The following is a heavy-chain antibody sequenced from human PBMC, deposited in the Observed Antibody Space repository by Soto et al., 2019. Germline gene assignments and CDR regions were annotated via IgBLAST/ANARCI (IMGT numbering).Heavy chain of an antibody. CDR3: AKDCVYVNHHYNGIDF. Sequence: PGGSLRLSCAASGFTFSSYGMHWVRQAPGKGLEWVAVISYDGSNKYYADSVKGRFTISRDNSKNTLYLQMNSLRAEDTAVYYCAKDCVYVNHHYNGIDFWGQGTTVSVSS. CDR1: GFTFSSYG. D-gene: IGHD5-12*01. J-gene: IGHJ6*02. CDR2: ISYDGSNK. V-gene: IGHV3-30*18.